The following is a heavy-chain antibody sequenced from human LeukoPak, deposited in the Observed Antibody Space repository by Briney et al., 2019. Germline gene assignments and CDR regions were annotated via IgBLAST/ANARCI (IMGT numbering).Heavy chain of an antibody. D-gene: IGHD2-15*01. J-gene: IGHJ4*02. CDR3: ARFGYVAAVDL. Sequence: GGSLRLSCAASGFSFSAYWMTWVRQAPGTGLEWVANINPAGTETYYVDPVKGRFTISRDNAKNLLYLQMNSLRAEDAAVYYCARFGYVAAVDLWGQGTLVTVSS. CDR2: INPAGTET. V-gene: IGHV3-7*01. CDR1: GFSFSAYW.